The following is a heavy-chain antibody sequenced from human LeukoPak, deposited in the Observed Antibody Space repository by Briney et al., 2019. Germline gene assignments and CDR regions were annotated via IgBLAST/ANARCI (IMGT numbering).Heavy chain of an antibody. CDR1: GGFITSSNW. V-gene: IGHV4-4*02. Sequence: SETLSLTCVVSGGFITSSNWWSWVRQSPGEGLEWIGEIYHSGSTNHNPSLKSRVTISVDKSKNQFSLKLTSVTAADTAVYYCARDRDYDSGSYRVDGWGQGTTVTVSS. CDR2: IYHSGST. CDR3: ARDRDYDSGSYRVDG. D-gene: IGHD3-10*01. J-gene: IGHJ6*02.